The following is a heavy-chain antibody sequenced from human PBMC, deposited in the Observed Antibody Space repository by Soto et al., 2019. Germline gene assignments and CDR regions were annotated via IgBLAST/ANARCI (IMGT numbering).Heavy chain of an antibody. J-gene: IGHJ4*02. Sequence: SETLSLTCAVYGGSFSGYYWSWIRQPPGKGLEWIGEINHSGSTNYNPSLKSRVTISVDTSKNQFSLKLSSVTAADTAVYYCARGAGLYYSSGWYDYWGQGTLVTVSS. CDR1: GGSFSGYY. CDR2: INHSGST. D-gene: IGHD6-19*01. V-gene: IGHV4-34*01. CDR3: ARGAGLYYSSGWYDY.